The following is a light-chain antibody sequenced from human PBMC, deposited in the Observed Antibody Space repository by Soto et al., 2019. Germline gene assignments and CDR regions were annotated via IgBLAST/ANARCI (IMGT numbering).Light chain of an antibody. V-gene: IGKV1-12*01. Sequence: DIQLTQSPSSVSASVGDRVTITCRASQALNNWVAWYQQKPGKAPQLLIYAAASLQTGVPSRFSGSGSGTEFTLTISSLQPEDFATYFCQQANSFPYTFGHGTKLDIK. CDR2: AAA. CDR3: QQANSFPYT. J-gene: IGKJ2*01. CDR1: QALNNW.